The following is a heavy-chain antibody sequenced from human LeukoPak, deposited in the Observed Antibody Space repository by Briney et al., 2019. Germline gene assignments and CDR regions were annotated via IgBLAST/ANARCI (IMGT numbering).Heavy chain of an antibody. CDR3: ARDSPQALAILHAFDI. V-gene: IGHV3-48*01. CDR2: ISSSSSTI. CDR1: GFTFSRYT. Sequence: PGGSLRLSCAASGFTFSRYTMNWVRQAPGKGLEWVSKISSSSSTIYYADSVKGRFTISRDNAKNSLYLQMNSLRAEDTAVYYCARDSPQALAILHAFDIWGHGTMVTVSS. D-gene: IGHD5-12*01. J-gene: IGHJ3*02.